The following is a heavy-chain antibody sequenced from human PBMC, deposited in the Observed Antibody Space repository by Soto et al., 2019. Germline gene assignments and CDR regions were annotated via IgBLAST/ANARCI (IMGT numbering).Heavy chain of an antibody. CDR2: IRSKAYSRTT. Sequence: GFCGGGCAMICFLQAPWRGLEWVGFIRSKAYSRTTEYAASVKGRFTISRDDSKSIAYLQMDSLKTEDTAVYYCARVAAHVETSMVYLDYWGQGNMVTVSS. V-gene: IGHV3-49*03. CDR1: GFCGGGCA. J-gene: IGHJ4*02. CDR3: ARVAAHVETSMVYLDY. D-gene: IGHD5-18*01.